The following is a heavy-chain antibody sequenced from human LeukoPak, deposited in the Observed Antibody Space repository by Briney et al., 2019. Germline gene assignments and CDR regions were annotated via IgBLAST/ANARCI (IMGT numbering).Heavy chain of an antibody. CDR1: GGSISSNSYY. CDR2: IYYSGST. Sequence: SETLSLTCAVSGGSISSNSYYWGWIRQPPGKGLEWIGSIYYSGSTYYNPSLKSRVTISVDTSKNQFSLKLRFVTAADTAVYYCARVRCSGGSCPYYYYYYYMDVRGKGTTVTVSS. V-gene: IGHV4-39*07. J-gene: IGHJ6*03. CDR3: ARVRCSGGSCPYYYYYYYMDV. D-gene: IGHD2-15*01.